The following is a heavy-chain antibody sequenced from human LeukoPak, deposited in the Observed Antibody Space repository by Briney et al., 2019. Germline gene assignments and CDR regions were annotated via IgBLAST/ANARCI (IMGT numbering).Heavy chain of an antibody. V-gene: IGHV3-23*01. CDR3: AKWRRDYYGSGSYYQLKYYFDY. CDR1: GFTFSSYA. J-gene: IGHJ4*02. Sequence: GGSLRLSCAASGFTFSSYAMSWVRQAPGKGLEWVSAISGSGGSTYYTDSVKGRFTISRDNSKNTLYLQMNSLRAEDTAVYYCAKWRRDYYGSGSYYQLKYYFDYWGQGTLVTVSS. D-gene: IGHD3-10*01. CDR2: ISGSGGST.